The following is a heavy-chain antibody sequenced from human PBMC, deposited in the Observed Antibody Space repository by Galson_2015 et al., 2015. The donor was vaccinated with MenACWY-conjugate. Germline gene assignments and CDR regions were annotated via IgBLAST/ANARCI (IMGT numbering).Heavy chain of an antibody. V-gene: IGHV3-23*01. Sequence: SLRLSCAASGFTFSDNWMSWVRQAPGKGLEWVSAITGSGRGTYYADSVKGRFTISRDNSKSTLYLQMNSLRAEDTAVFYCAKDEGHSSNWYVGLDVWGKGTTVTVSS. CDR2: ITGSGRGT. D-gene: IGHD6-13*01. J-gene: IGHJ6*04. CDR1: GFTFSDNW. CDR3: AKDEGHSSNWYVGLDV.